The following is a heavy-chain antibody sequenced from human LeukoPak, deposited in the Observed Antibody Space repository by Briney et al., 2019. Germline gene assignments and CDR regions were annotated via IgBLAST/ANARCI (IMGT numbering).Heavy chain of an antibody. D-gene: IGHD1-26*01. CDR2: ISAYNGNT. CDR3: AFSSYYLQGNYYYMDV. CDR1: GYTFTSYG. Sequence: ASVKVSCRASGYTFTSYGISWVRQAPGQGLEWMGWISAYNGNTNYAQKLQGRVTITTDTSTSTVYMELRSLRPDDTAVYYCAFSSYYLQGNYYYMDVWGKGTTVTVSS. V-gene: IGHV1-18*01. J-gene: IGHJ6*03.